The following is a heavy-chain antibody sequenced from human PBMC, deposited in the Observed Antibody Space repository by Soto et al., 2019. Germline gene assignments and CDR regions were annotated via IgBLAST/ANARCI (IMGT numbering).Heavy chain of an antibody. D-gene: IGHD3-10*01. CDR3: ARDGGLGRTATTYYYYGMDV. V-gene: IGHV1-3*01. Sequence: ASVKVSCKTSGYTFTNYGINWVRQAPGQGLEWVGWINAGNGNTKYSQKFQGRVTITRDTSASTAYMELSSLRSEDTAVYYCARDGGLGRTATTYYYYGMDVWGQGTTVTVSS. CDR2: INAGNGNT. J-gene: IGHJ6*02. CDR1: GYTFTNYG.